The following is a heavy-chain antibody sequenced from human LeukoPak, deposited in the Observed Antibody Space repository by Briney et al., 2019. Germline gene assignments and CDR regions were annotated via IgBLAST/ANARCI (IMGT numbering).Heavy chain of an antibody. CDR2: IYYSGST. CDR3: ARGRVTFDY. V-gene: IGHV4-59*01. CDR1: GSSISTYY. D-gene: IGHD4-23*01. J-gene: IGHJ4*02. Sequence: SETLSLTCTVSGSSISTYYWSWIRQPPGKGLECIGSIYYSGSTYYNPSLKSRVTISVDTSKNQFSLKLSSVTAADTAVYYCARGRVTFDYWGQGTLVTVSS.